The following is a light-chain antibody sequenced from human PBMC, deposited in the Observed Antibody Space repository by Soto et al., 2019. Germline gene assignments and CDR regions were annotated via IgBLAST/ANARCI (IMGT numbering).Light chain of an antibody. CDR3: SSYKSSSHVV. CDR1: SSDVGGYNY. CDR2: DVS. V-gene: IGLV2-14*01. J-gene: IGLJ2*01. Sequence: QSALTQPASVSGSPGQSITISCTGTSSDVGGYNYVSWYQQHTGKAPKLMIYDVSNRPSGVSNRLSGSKSGNTASLTISGLQAEDEADYYCSSYKSSSHVVFGGGSKLTVL.